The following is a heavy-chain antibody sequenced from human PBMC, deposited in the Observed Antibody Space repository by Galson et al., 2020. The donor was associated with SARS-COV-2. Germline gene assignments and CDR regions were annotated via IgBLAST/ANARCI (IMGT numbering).Heavy chain of an antibody. CDR2: VHYTGST. CDR3: AGTTLNFDC. V-gene: IGHV4-59*08. CDR1: GDSISSFY. Sequence: SETLSITCTVSGDSISSFYWSWIRQSTGKGLEWIGYVHYTGSTNYSPSLASRVTMSVDTSKSLFSLRLTSVTAADTAVYYCAGTTLNFDCWGQGTLVTVSS. D-gene: IGHD1-1*01. J-gene: IGHJ4*02.